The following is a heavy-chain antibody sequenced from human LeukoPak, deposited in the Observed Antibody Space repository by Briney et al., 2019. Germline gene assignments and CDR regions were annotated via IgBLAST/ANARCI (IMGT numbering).Heavy chain of an antibody. CDR1: GGSISSSSYY. D-gene: IGHD4-23*01. CDR3: ARVMSGLRWSSFDY. V-gene: IGHV4-39*07. J-gene: IGHJ4*02. Sequence: SETLSLTCTVSGGSISSSSYYWGWIRQPPGKGLEWIGSIYYSGSTYYNPSLKSRVTISVDTSKNQFSLKLSSVTAADTAVYYCARVMSGLRWSSFDYWGQGTLVTVSS. CDR2: IYYSGST.